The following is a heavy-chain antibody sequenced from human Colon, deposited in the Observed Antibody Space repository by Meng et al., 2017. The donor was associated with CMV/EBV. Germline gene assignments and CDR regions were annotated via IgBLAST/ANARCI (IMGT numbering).Heavy chain of an antibody. V-gene: IGHV4-39*06. Sequence: SETLSLTCTVSSGSVSSSIFYWAWIRQPPGRGLEWIGTVYYNGARQYNPSLKSRVTVSVDTSKNQFALRMNSVTAADTAVYYCAKELRGIEYFPNGAPGLDHWGQGALVTVSS. CDR1: SGSVSSSIFY. CDR3: AKELRGIEYFPNGAPGLDH. D-gene: IGHD2/OR15-2a*01. J-gene: IGHJ4*02. CDR2: VYYNGAR.